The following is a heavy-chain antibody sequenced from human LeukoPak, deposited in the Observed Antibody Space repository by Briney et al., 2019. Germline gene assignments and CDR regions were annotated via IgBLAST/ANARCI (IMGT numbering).Heavy chain of an antibody. V-gene: IGHV3-11*01. CDR1: GFTFSDYY. CDR2: ISDSGSTT. Sequence: GGSLRLSCAASGFTFSDYYMSWIRQAPGKGLEWVSYISDSGSTTNYADSVKGRFTLSRDNAKNSLFLQMNSLRAEDTAVYYCTRLAANSSPDYWGQGTLVTVSS. D-gene: IGHD6-13*01. J-gene: IGHJ4*02. CDR3: TRLAANSSPDY.